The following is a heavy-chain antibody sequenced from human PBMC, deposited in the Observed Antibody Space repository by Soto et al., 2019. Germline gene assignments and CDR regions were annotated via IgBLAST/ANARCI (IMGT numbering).Heavy chain of an antibody. CDR2: INPNSGGT. D-gene: IGHD2-15*01. J-gene: IGHJ6*02. CDR1: GYTFTGYY. Sequence: ASVKVSCKASGYTFTGYYMHWVRQAPGQGLEWMGWINPNSGGTNYAQKFQGWVTMTRDTSISTAYMELSRLRSDDTAVYYCARGRFFRGVAATGASYSSGMYVWGQGTTVPVS. V-gene: IGHV1-2*04. CDR3: ARGRFFRGVAATGASYSSGMYV.